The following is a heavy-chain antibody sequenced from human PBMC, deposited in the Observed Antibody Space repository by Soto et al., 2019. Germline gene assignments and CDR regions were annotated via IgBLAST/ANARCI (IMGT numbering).Heavy chain of an antibody. CDR2: IIPIFGTA. V-gene: IGHV1-69*13. CDR3: ARAPSIVVVTAGRGKYYSYGMDV. D-gene: IGHD2-21*02. J-gene: IGHJ6*04. CDR1: GGTFGSYA. Sequence: ASVKVSCKASGGTFGSYAICWVRQAPGQGLEWMGGIIPIFGTANYAQKFQGRVTITADASTSTAYMELSSLRSEDTAVYYCARAPSIVVVTAGRGKYYSYGMDVWGKGPTVTVSS.